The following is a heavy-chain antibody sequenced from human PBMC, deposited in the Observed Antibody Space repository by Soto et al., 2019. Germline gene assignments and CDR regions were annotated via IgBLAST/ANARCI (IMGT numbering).Heavy chain of an antibody. Sequence: QITLKESGPTLVNPTQTLTLTCTFSGFSLYTSRVGVAWIRQPPGKALEWLAIIYWDNDKRYSPSPESRLAITKDASKNQVVLTMTNLDPVDTATYYCAHIMITFGGVTALDAFDFWGQGTMVTVSS. D-gene: IGHD3-16*01. CDR1: GFSLYTSRVG. V-gene: IGHV2-5*02. J-gene: IGHJ3*01. CDR3: AHIMITFGGVTALDAFDF. CDR2: IYWDNDK.